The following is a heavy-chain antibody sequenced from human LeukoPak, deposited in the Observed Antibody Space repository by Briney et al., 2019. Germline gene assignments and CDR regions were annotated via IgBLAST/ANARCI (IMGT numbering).Heavy chain of an antibody. D-gene: IGHD3-22*01. CDR1: GYTFTSYY. Sequence: GASVKVSCKASGYTFTSYYMHWVRQAPGQGLEWMGIINPSGGSTSYAQKFQGRVTMTRDTSTSTVYMELSSLRSKDTAVYYCARDGTGSGYDSSGYTYWGQGTLVTVSS. J-gene: IGHJ4*02. V-gene: IGHV1-46*01. CDR3: ARDGTGSGYDSSGYTY. CDR2: INPSGGST.